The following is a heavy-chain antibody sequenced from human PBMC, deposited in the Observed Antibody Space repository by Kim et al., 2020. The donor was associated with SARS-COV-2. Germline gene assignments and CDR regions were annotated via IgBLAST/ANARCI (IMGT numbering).Heavy chain of an antibody. Sequence: SETLSLTCAVYGGSFSGYYWSWIRQPPGKGLEWIGEINHSGSTNYNPSLKSRVTISVDTSKNQFSLKLSSVTAADTAVYYCARAPRCSGGSCYRPHYYYGMDVWGQGTTVTVSS. J-gene: IGHJ6*02. CDR1: GGSFSGYY. V-gene: IGHV4-34*01. CDR3: ARAPRCSGGSCYRPHYYYGMDV. CDR2: INHSGST. D-gene: IGHD2-15*01.